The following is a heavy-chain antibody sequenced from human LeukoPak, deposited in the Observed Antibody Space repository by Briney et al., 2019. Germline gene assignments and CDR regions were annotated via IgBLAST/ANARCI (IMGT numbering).Heavy chain of an antibody. V-gene: IGHV3-30-3*01. J-gene: IGHJ5*02. Sequence: SGGSLRLSCAASGFTFRTYTMHWVGQAPGKGLEWVASISYDGYYKYYAESVKGPFIISRDNSKNTLYLQINSLRADDTAVYYCASAGAVTDSFVHWGEGTLVIVSS. CDR3: ASAGAVTDSFVH. CDR2: ISYDGYYK. CDR1: GFTFRTYT. D-gene: IGHD4-23*01.